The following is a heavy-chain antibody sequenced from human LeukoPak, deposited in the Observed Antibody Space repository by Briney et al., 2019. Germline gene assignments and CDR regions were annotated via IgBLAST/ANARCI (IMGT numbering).Heavy chain of an antibody. D-gene: IGHD3-16*01. CDR2: INGGGGST. CDR3: AKAPGGIVGY. V-gene: IGHV3-23*01. CDR1: GFTFSNSA. J-gene: IGHJ4*02. Sequence: GGSLRLSCAASGFTFSNSAMSWVRQAPGKGLEWVSAINGGGGSTYYADSVKGRFTISRDNSKNTLYLQMNSLRAEDTAVCYCAKAPGGIVGYWGQGTLVTVSS.